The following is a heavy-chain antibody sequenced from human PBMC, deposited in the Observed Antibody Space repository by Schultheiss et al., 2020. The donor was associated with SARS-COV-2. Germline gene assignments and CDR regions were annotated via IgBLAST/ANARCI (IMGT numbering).Heavy chain of an antibody. CDR3: ARRQWLPRYFDL. D-gene: IGHD6-19*01. CDR1: GGSVSSGSYY. J-gene: IGHJ2*01. Sequence: SQTLSLTCTVSGGSVSSGSYYWSWIRQPPGKGLEWIGYIYHTGGTNYNPSLKSRVTISVDTSKNQFSLKLSSVTAADTAVYYCARRQWLPRYFDLWGRGTLVTVSS. CDR2: IYHTGGT. V-gene: IGHV4-61*01.